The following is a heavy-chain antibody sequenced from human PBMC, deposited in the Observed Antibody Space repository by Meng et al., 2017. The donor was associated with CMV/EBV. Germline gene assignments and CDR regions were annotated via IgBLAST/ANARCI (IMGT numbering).Heavy chain of an antibody. J-gene: IGHJ5*02. D-gene: IGHD3-22*01. CDR1: GGTFSSYA. CDR2: NIPIFVTA. Sequence: QVSLVQSGAEVKKPGSSVKVSCKASGGTFSSYAIRWVRQAPGQGLEWMGGNIPIFVTANYAQKFQGRVTITAYESTSTAYMELSSLRSEDTAVYYCARSYYDSSGYLGFDPWGQGTLVTVSS. V-gene: IGHV1-69*12. CDR3: ARSYYDSSGYLGFDP.